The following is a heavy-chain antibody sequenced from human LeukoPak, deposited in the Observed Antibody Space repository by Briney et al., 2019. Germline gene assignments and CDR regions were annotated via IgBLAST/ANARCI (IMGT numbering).Heavy chain of an antibody. CDR3: ARNAASGVVVITSFDY. J-gene: IGHJ4*02. V-gene: IGHV3-21*04. D-gene: IGHD3-22*01. CDR2: ISSSSSYI. Sequence: PGGSLRLSCAASGFTFSSYSMNWVRQAPGKGLEWVSFISSSSSYIYYADSVKGRFTISRDNAENSLYLQMNSLRAEDTAVYYCARNAASGVVVITSFDYWGQGTLVPVSS. CDR1: GFTFSSYS.